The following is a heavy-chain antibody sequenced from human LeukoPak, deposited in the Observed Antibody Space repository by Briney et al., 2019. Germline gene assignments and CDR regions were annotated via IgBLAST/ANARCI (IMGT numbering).Heavy chain of an antibody. CDR1: GGSISSYY. CDR3: AGVYYYDSSGYQEG. Sequence: SETLSLTCTVSGGSISSYYWSWIRQPPGKGLEWMGYIYYSGSTNYNPSLKSRVTISLDTSKNQFSLKLSSVTAADTAVYYCAGVYYYDSSGYQEGWGQGTLVTVSS. D-gene: IGHD3-22*01. V-gene: IGHV4-59*01. CDR2: IYYSGST. J-gene: IGHJ4*02.